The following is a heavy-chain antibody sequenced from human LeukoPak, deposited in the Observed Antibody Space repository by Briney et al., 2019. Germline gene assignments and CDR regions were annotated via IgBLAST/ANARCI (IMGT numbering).Heavy chain of an antibody. Sequence: GGSLGLSCAASGFSFSSYWMSWIRQAPGKGLEWVANIKPGGSEKYYVDSVKGRFTISRDNAKNSLYLQMNSLRVEDTAVYYCARDRRYIAAAGSDYWGQGTLVTVSS. CDR1: GFSFSSYW. CDR2: IKPGGSEK. V-gene: IGHV3-7*01. D-gene: IGHD6-13*01. CDR3: ARDRRYIAAAGSDY. J-gene: IGHJ4*02.